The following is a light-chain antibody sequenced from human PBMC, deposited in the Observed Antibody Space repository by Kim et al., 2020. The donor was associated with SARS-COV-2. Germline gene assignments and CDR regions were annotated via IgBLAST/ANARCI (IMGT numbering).Light chain of an antibody. V-gene: IGLV8-61*01. CDR3: VLYMGSGIWV. CDR1: SGSVSTSYY. Sequence: QTVVTQEPSFSVSPGGTVTLTCGLSSGSVSTSYYPSWYQQTPGQAPRTLIYSTSTRSSGVPGRFSGSILGNKAVLTITGAHADDESNYYCVLYMGSGIWVFGGGTKLTVL. J-gene: IGLJ3*02. CDR2: STS.